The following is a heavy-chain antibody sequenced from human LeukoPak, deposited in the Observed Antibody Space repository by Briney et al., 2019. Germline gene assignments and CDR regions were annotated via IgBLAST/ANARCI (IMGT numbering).Heavy chain of an antibody. Sequence: GGSLRLSCAASGFTVSSNYMSWVRQAPGKGLEWVSVIYSGGSTYYADSVKGRFTISRDNSKNTLYLQMNSLRAEDTAVYYCARAVGRGPDYYDSSGYYFDYLGQGTLVTVSS. D-gene: IGHD3-22*01. CDR3: ARAVGRGPDYYDSSGYYFDY. CDR1: GFTVSSNY. CDR2: IYSGGST. J-gene: IGHJ4*02. V-gene: IGHV3-53*01.